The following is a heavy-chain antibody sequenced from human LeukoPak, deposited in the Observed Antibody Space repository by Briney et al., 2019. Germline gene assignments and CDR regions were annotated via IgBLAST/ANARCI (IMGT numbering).Heavy chain of an antibody. CDR3: ATGLFIAAADRHDY. CDR1: GYTLTELS. CDR2: FDPEDGET. J-gene: IGHJ4*02. V-gene: IGHV1-24*01. Sequence: ASVKVSCKVSGYTLTELSMHWVRQAPGKGLEWMGGFDPEDGETIYAQKFQGRVTMTEDTSTDTAYMELSSLRSEDTAVYYCATGLFIAAADRHDYWGQGTLVTVSS. D-gene: IGHD6-13*01.